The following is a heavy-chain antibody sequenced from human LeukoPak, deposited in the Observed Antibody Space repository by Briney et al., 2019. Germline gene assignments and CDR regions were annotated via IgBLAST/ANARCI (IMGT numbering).Heavy chain of an antibody. CDR2: IYYSGST. V-gene: IGHV4-61*01. D-gene: IGHD3-22*01. J-gene: IGHJ4*02. Sequence: SETLSLTCTVSGGSVSSGSYYWNWIRQPPGKVLEWIGYIYYSGSTNYNPSLKSRVTMSVDTSKNQFSLKLSSVTAADTAVYYCARENDYYDSSGYPDYWGQGTLVTVSS. CDR3: ARENDYYDSSGYPDY. CDR1: GGSVSSGSYY.